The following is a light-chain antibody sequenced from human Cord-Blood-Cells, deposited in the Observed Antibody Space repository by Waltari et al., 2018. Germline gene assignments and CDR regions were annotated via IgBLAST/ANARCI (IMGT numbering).Light chain of an antibody. V-gene: IGKV3-11*01. CDR1: QSVSSY. J-gene: IGKJ1*01. Sequence: EIVLQPSPATPSLSPGERATLSCRASQSVSSYLAWYQQKPGQAPRLLIYDASNRATGIPARFSGSGSGTDFTLTISSLEPEDFAVYYCQQRSNWQTFGQGTKVEIK. CDR3: QQRSNWQT. CDR2: DAS.